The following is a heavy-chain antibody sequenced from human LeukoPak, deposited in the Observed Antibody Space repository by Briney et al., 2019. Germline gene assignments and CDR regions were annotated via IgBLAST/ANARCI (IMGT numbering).Heavy chain of an antibody. D-gene: IGHD2-21*01. CDR3: ARDTRPDGVYSDADY. CDR2: VSWDGDST. V-gene: IGHV3-43*01. CDR1: GFTFDDYI. J-gene: IGHJ4*02. Sequence: PGGSLRLSCAASGFTFDDYIMHWVRQAPGKGLEWVSLVSWDGDSTYYADSVKGRFTISRDNAKNSLYLQMNSLRAEDTALYYCARDTRPDGVYSDADYWGQGTLVTVSS.